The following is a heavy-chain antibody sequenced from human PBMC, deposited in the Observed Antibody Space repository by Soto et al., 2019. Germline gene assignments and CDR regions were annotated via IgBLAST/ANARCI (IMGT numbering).Heavy chain of an antibody. Sequence: EVQLVESGGGLVQPGGSLRLSCAASGFGFNGYDMHWVRQAPGQNLEWVAAIRTAGDTDYLGSVKGRFPISREDAKNSLSLQMNSLSVGDTAVYYCARGGYRFDGMDVWGQGTTVTVSS. V-gene: IGHV3-13*01. J-gene: IGHJ6*02. CDR1: GFGFNGYD. CDR2: IRTAGDT. D-gene: IGHD5-12*01. CDR3: ARGGYRFDGMDV.